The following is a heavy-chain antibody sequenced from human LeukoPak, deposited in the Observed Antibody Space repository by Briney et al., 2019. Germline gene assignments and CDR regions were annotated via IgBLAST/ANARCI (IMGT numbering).Heavy chain of an antibody. D-gene: IGHD2-15*01. J-gene: IGHJ4*02. V-gene: IGHV3-23*01. CDR2: ISNNGGYT. CDR3: AKQLGYCSDGSCYFPY. Sequence: GGSLRLSCAASGFTFSSSAMSWVRQAPGKGLEWVSAISNNGGYTYYADSVQGRFTISRDNSKSTLCLQMNSLRTEDMAVYYCAKQLGYCSDGSCYFPYWGQGTLVTVSS. CDR1: GFTFSSSA.